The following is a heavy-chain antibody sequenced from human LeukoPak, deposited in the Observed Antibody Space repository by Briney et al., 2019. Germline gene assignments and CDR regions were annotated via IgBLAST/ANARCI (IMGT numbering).Heavy chain of an antibody. Sequence: GGSPRLSCAASGFTFNSYAMSWVRQAPGKGLEWVSAISGSGGSTYYADSVKGRFTISRDNSKNTLYLQMNSLRAEDTAVYYCAKDKASTVTTSLGYWGQGTLVTVSS. J-gene: IGHJ4*02. D-gene: IGHD4-17*01. V-gene: IGHV3-23*01. CDR2: ISGSGGST. CDR3: AKDKASTVTTSLGY. CDR1: GFTFNSYA.